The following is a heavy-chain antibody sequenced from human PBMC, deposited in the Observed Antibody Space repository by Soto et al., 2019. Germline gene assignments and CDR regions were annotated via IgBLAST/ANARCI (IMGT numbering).Heavy chain of an antibody. CDR1: GFTFGDYA. Sequence: GGSLRLSCTASGFTFGDYAKSWFRQAPGKGLEWVGFIRSKAYGGTTEYAASVKGRFTISRDDSKSIAYLQMNSLKTEDTAVYYFTRAGRGVRGVKGQGAFDIWGQGTMVTVSS. D-gene: IGHD3-10*01. J-gene: IGHJ3*02. CDR2: IRSKAYGGTT. CDR3: TRAGRGVRGVKGQGAFDI. V-gene: IGHV3-49*03.